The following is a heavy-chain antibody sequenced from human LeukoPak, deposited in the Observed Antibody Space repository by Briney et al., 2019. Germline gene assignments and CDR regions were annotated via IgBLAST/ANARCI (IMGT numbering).Heavy chain of an antibody. CDR1: GFTFSSYS. D-gene: IGHD6-6*01. J-gene: IGHJ4*02. V-gene: IGHV3-48*01. Sequence: GGSLRLSCAASGFTFSSYSMNWVRQAPGKGLEWVSYISSNTRIIDYADSVKGRFTISRDNAKNSLYLQMNSLGAEDTAVYYCARGGAARPDYWGQGTLVTVSS. CDR2: ISSNTRII. CDR3: ARGGAARPDY.